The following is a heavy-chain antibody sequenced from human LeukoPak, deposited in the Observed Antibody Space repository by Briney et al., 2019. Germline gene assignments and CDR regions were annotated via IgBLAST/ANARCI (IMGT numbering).Heavy chain of an antibody. CDR1: GYTFTSYG. D-gene: IGHD3-9*01. V-gene: IGHV1-18*01. J-gene: IGHJ4*02. Sequence: GASVKVSCKASGYTFTSYGISWVRQAPGQGLEWMGWISAYNGNTNYAQKLQGRVTITTDTSTSTAYMELRSLRSDDTAVYYCARDLLYDILTGYQPNQQAVDYWGQGTLVTVSS. CDR3: ARDLLYDILTGYQPNQQAVDY. CDR2: ISAYNGNT.